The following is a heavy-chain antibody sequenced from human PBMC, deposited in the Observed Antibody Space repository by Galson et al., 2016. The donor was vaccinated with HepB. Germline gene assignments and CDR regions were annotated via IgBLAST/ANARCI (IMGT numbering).Heavy chain of an antibody. Sequence: SLRLSCAASGFNFNDYGMHWVRQAPGKGLEWVAVISYDGRKKYYTDSVEGRFPISRDNSKNTLYLQMNRLRPEDPAVYFCERAAGPLEVPPATWVDYWGRGTLVTVSS. CDR1: GFNFNDYG. J-gene: IGHJ4*02. CDR3: ERAAGPLEVPPATWVDY. V-gene: IGHV3-30*03. D-gene: IGHD6-13*01. CDR2: ISYDGRKK.